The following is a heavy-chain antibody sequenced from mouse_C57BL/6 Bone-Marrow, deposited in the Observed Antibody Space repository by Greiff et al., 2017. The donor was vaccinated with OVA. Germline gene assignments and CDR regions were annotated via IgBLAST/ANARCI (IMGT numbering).Heavy chain of an antibody. CDR1: GYAFTNYL. J-gene: IGHJ3*01. CDR3: ARQPYYDYDGLAY. V-gene: IGHV1-54*01. D-gene: IGHD2-4*01. Sequence: QVQLQQSGAELVRPGTSVKVSCKASGYAFTNYLIEWVKQRPGQGLEWIGVINPGSGGTNYNEKFKGKATLTADKSSSTAYMQLSSLTSEDSAVYFCARQPYYDYDGLAYWGQGTLVTVSA. CDR2: INPGSGGT.